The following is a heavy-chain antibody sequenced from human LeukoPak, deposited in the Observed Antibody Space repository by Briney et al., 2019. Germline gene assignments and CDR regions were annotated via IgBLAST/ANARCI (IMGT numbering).Heavy chain of an antibody. V-gene: IGHV4-39*01. D-gene: IGHD3-16*01. J-gene: IGHJ4*02. CDR2: IYYSGST. Sequence: SETLSLTCTVSGGSISSSTYYWGWIRQPPGKGLEWIGSIYYSGSTYYNPSLKCRVTISVDTSKNQFSLKLSFVTAADTAVYYCARQGAFSDLDYWGQGTLVTVSS. CDR3: ARQGAFSDLDY. CDR1: GGSISSSTYY.